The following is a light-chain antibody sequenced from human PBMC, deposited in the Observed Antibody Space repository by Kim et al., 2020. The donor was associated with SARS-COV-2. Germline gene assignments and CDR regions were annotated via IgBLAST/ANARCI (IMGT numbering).Light chain of an antibody. CDR2: DVS. Sequence: GQSITISCTATSSDVCGYNYVSWYQQHPGKAPKLVIYDVSNRPSGVSNRFSGSKSGNTASLTISGLQAEDEADYYCRSYTSSSTWVFGGGTKLTVL. J-gene: IGLJ3*02. V-gene: IGLV2-14*03. CDR1: SSDVCGYNY. CDR3: RSYTSSSTWV.